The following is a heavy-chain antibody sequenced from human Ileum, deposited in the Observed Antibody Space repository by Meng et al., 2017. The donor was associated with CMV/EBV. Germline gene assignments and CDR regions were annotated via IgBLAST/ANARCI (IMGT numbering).Heavy chain of an antibody. Sequence: GESLKISCAASGFRFSRNWMSWVRQAPGKGLEWVANIKQDGTEKYYVDSVKGRFTISRDNTKNSLYLQMNSLRAKDTGVYYCAATYDFWSEATNYWGQGTLVTVSS. V-gene: IGHV3-7*01. CDR2: IKQDGTEK. J-gene: IGHJ4*02. D-gene: IGHD3-3*01. CDR1: GFRFSRNW. CDR3: AATYDFWSEATNY.